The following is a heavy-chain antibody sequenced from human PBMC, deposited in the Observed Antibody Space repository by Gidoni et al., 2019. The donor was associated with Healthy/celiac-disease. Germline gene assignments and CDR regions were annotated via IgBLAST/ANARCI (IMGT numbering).Heavy chain of an antibody. CDR2: ISYGGSNK. D-gene: IGHD3-22*01. CDR3: AKDYYDSSGYSGTYPYYFDY. Sequence: QVQLVESGGGVVQPGRSLRLSCAAPGFTFSSDGLHGVRQAPGKGLEWVAVISYGGSNKYYADSVKGRFTISRDNSKNTLYLQMNSLRAEDTAVYYCAKDYYDSSGYSGTYPYYFDYWGQGTLVTVSS. V-gene: IGHV3-30*18. J-gene: IGHJ4*02. CDR1: GFTFSSDG.